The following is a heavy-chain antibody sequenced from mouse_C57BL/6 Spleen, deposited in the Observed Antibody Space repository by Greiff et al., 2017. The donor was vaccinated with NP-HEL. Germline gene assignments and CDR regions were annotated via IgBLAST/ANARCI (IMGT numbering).Heavy chain of an antibody. V-gene: IGHV1-19*01. D-gene: IGHD2-4*01. Sequence: EVQLQQSGPVLVKPGASVKMSCKASGYTFTDYYMNWVKQSHGKSLEWIGVINPYNGGTSYNQKFKGKATLTVDKSSSTAYMELNSLTSEDSAVYYCARVGYYDYDRYFDVWGTGTTVTVSS. J-gene: IGHJ1*03. CDR2: INPYNGGT. CDR1: GYTFTDYY. CDR3: ARVGYYDYDRYFDV.